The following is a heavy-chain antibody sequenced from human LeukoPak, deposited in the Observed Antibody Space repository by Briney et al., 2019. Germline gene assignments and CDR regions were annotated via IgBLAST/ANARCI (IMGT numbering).Heavy chain of an antibody. CDR2: IYSSGST. J-gene: IGHJ4*02. Sequence: SETLSLTCTVPGGSISSHYWSWIRQPAGKGLEWIGRIYSSGSTNYNPSLKSRITMSIDTSKNQFSLKLSSVTAANTAVYYCAKDSSPLGFDYWGQGTLVTVSS. CDR3: AKDSSPLGFDY. CDR1: GGSISSHY. V-gene: IGHV4-4*07.